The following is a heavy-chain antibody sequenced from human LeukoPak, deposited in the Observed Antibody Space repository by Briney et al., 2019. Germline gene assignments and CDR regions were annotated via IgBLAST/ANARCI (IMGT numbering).Heavy chain of an antibody. D-gene: IGHD6-19*01. CDR1: GFTFSSYA. J-gene: IGHJ4*02. CDR2: ISGSGGST. V-gene: IGHV3-23*01. CDR3: AKDGPGWPGDY. Sequence: GGSLRPSCAASGFTFSSYAMSWVRQAPGEGLEWVSAISGSGGSTYYADSVKGRFTISRDNSKNTLYLQMNSLRDEDTAVYYCAKDGPGWPGDYWGQGTLVTVSS.